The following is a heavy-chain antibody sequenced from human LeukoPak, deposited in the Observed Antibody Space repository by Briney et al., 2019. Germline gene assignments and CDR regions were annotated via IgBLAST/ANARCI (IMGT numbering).Heavy chain of an antibody. D-gene: IGHD3-22*01. Sequence: VASVKVSCKASGYTLTSHYIHWVRQAPGQGLEWMGKINPSGGSTSYAQKFQGRVTMTRDTSTSTVYMELSSLRSEDTAVYYCARYVGYYYDYWGQGTLVTVSS. CDR1: GYTLTSHY. V-gene: IGHV1-46*01. J-gene: IGHJ4*02. CDR3: ARYVGYYYDY. CDR2: INPSGGST.